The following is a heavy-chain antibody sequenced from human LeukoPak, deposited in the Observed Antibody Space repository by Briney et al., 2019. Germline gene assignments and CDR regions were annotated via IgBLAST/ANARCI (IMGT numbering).Heavy chain of an antibody. D-gene: IGHD3-16*02. CDR3: ARHPYDYVWGSYRPIPLDY. CDR2: INHSGST. Sequence: PSETLSLTCAVYGGSFSGYYWSWIRQPPGKGLEWIGEINHSGSTNYNPSLKSRVTISVDTSKNQFSLKLSSVTAADTAVYYCARHPYDYVWGSYRPIPLDYWGQGTLVTVSS. J-gene: IGHJ4*02. V-gene: IGHV4-34*01. CDR1: GGSFSGYY.